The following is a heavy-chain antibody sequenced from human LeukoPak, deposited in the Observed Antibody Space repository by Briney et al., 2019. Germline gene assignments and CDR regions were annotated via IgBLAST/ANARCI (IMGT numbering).Heavy chain of an antibody. CDR3: AKDRDDYVGRYFDY. Sequence: GGSLRLSCAASGFTFSSYGMHWVRQAPGKGLEWVAFIRYDGSNKYYADPVKGRFTISRDNSKNTLYLQMNSLRAEDTAVYYCAKDRDDYVGRYFDYWGQGTLVTVSS. CDR1: GFTFSSYG. CDR2: IRYDGSNK. V-gene: IGHV3-30*02. J-gene: IGHJ4*02. D-gene: IGHD3-16*01.